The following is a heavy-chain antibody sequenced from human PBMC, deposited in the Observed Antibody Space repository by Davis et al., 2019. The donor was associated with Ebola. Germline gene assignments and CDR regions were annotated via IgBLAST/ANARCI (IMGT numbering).Heavy chain of an antibody. D-gene: IGHD6-13*01. CDR1: GFTFSSYG. CDR2: IKEDGSEK. V-gene: IGHV3-7*03. CDR3: ARGTGAAPGIDF. J-gene: IGHJ4*02. Sequence: PGGSLRLSCAASGFTFSSYGMHWVRQAPGKGLEWVANIKEDGSEKSYVDSVKGRFTISRDNAKNSLYLQMNTLRAEDTAVYYCARGTGAAPGIDFWGQGTLVTVSS.